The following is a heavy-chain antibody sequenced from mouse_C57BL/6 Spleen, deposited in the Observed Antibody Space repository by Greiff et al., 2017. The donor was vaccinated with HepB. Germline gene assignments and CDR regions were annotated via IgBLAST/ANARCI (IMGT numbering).Heavy chain of an antibody. D-gene: IGHD2-3*01. CDR1: GYTFTSYW. Sequence: QVQLQQPGTELVKPGASVKLSCKASGYTFTSYWMHWVKPRPGQGLEWIGNINPSNGGTNYNEKFKSKATLTVDKSSSTAYMQLSSLTSEDSAVYYGARRDGYLREYYFDYWGQGTTLTVSS. CDR3: ARRDGYLREYYFDY. CDR2: INPSNGGT. V-gene: IGHV1-53*01. J-gene: IGHJ2*01.